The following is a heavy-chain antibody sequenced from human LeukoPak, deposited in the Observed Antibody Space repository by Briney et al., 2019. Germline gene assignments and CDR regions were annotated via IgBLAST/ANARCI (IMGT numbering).Heavy chain of an antibody. CDR3: ARDRVPGTTGWFDP. J-gene: IGHJ5*02. V-gene: IGHV3-23*01. Sequence: PGGSLRLSCTASGFTFSSYAMSWVRQAPGKGLEWVSSSSGSGGGTYYADSVKGRFTISRDNSMNTLYLQMNSLRAEDTAVYYCARDRVPGTTGWFDPWGQGTLVTVSS. CDR1: GFTFSSYA. D-gene: IGHD1-1*01. CDR2: SSGSGGGT.